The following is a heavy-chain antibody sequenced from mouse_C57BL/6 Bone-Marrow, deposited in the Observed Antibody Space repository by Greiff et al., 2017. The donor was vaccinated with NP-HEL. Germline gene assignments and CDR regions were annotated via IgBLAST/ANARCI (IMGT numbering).Heavy chain of an antibody. V-gene: IGHV1-81*01. J-gene: IGHJ2*01. CDR1: GYTFTSYG. CDR3: ARPPNYGSSYYFDY. CDR2: IYPRSGNT. D-gene: IGHD1-1*01. Sequence: QVQLQQSGAELARPGASVKLSCKASGYTFTSYGISWVKQRTGQGLEWIGEIYPRSGNTYYNEKFKGKATLTADKSSSTAYMGLRSLTSEDSAVYFCARPPNYGSSYYFDYWGQGTTLTVSS.